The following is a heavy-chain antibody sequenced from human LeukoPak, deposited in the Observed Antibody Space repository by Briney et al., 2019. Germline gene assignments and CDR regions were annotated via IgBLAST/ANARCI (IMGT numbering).Heavy chain of an antibody. D-gene: IGHD3-22*01. CDR2: ISGSGGST. CDR3: AKDILPQYDSTGNDY. J-gene: IGHJ4*02. Sequence: HPGGSLRLSCAASGFTFSSYAMSWVRQAPGKGLEWVSAISGSGGSTYYADSVKGRFTISRDNSKNSLYLQMNSLRTEDTALYYCAKDILPQYDSTGNDYWGQGTLVTVSS. CDR1: GFTFSSYA. V-gene: IGHV3-23*01.